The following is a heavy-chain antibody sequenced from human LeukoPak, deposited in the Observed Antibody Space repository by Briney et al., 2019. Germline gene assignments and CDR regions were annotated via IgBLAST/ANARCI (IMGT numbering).Heavy chain of an antibody. J-gene: IGHJ4*02. CDR1: GFTFSNAW. CDR3: TTERRSYDFWSGYYCDY. CDR2: IKSKTDGGTT. D-gene: IGHD3-3*01. V-gene: IGHV3-15*01. Sequence: GGSLRLSCAASGFTFSNAWMSWVRQAPGKGLEWVGRIKSKTDGGTTDYAAPVEGRFTISRDDSKNTLYLQMNSLKTEDTAVYYCTTERRSYDFWSGYYCDYWGQGTLVTVSS.